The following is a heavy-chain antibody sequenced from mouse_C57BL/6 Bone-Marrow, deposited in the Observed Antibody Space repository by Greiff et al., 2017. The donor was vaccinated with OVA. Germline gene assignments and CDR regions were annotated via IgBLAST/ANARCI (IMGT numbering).Heavy chain of an antibody. CDR3: TYRLYDGYSLFAY. V-gene: IGHV14-4*01. Sequence: EVQLVESGAELVRPGASVKLSCTASGFNIKDDYMHWVKQRPEQGLEWIGWIDPEDGDTEYASKFQGKATITADTSSNTAYLQLSSLTSEDTSVYYCTYRLYDGYSLFAYWGQGTLVTVSA. CDR2: IDPEDGDT. D-gene: IGHD2-3*01. J-gene: IGHJ3*01. CDR1: GFNIKDDY.